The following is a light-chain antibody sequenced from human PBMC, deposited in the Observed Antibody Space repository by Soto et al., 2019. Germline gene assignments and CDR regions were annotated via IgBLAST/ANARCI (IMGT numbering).Light chain of an antibody. J-gene: IGLJ2*01. CDR2: DTD. Sequence: QAVVTQEPSLTVSPGGTVTLTCGFSTGAVTSGHYPYWFQHKPGKAPTTLIYDTDNQPSWTPARFSGSLLGDKAALTLSGAQPEDEADYYCLVSDSGSRVFGGGTKLTVL. CDR3: LVSDSGSRV. CDR1: TGAVTSGHY. V-gene: IGLV7-46*01.